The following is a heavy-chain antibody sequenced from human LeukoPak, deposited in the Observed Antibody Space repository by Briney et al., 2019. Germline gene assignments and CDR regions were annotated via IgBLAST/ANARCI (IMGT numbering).Heavy chain of an antibody. CDR3: AKKAGKLWFGEFQAHFDY. CDR2: IHYTGST. V-gene: IGHV4-59*01. J-gene: IGHJ4*02. Sequence: NPSETLSLTCTVSGGSISSYYWSWIRQSPGKGLECIGYIHYTGSTNYNPSLKSRVTISVETSKNQFSLKLKSVTAADTAVYYCAKKAGKLWFGEFQAHFDYWGQGTLVTVSS. CDR1: GGSISSYY. D-gene: IGHD3-10*01.